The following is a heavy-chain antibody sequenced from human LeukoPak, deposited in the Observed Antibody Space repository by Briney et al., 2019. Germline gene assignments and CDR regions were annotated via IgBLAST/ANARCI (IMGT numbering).Heavy chain of an antibody. CDR1: GYSISSGYY. J-gene: IGHJ4*02. Sequence: SETLSLTCTVSGYSISSGYYWGWIRQPPGKGLEWIGSIYHSGSTYYNPSLKSRVTISVDTSKNQFSLKLSSVTAADTAVYCCARDKSARVVPAARPRPNYFDYWGQGTLVTVSS. D-gene: IGHD2-2*01. V-gene: IGHV4-38-2*02. CDR2: IYHSGST. CDR3: ARDKSARVVPAARPRPNYFDY.